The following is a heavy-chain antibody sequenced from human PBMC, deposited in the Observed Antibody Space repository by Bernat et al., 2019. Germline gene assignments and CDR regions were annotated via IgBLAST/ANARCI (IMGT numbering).Heavy chain of an antibody. J-gene: IGHJ4*02. CDR1: GFTFSSYE. V-gene: IGHV3-48*03. CDR2: ISSSGSTI. Sequence: EVQLVESGGGLVQPGGSLRLSCAASGFTFSSYEMNWVRQAPGKGLEWVSYISSSGSTIYYADSVKGRFTISRDNAKNSLYLQMNSLIAEDTAVYYCARDRSGYSSSWEVYWGQGTLVTVSS. CDR3: ARDRSGYSSSWEVY. D-gene: IGHD6-13*01.